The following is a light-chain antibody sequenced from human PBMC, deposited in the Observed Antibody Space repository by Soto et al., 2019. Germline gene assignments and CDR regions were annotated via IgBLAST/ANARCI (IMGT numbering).Light chain of an antibody. Sequence: ELVLTQSPGTLSLSPGERATLSCRASQSVSINYIAWYQQKPGQAPRLLIYDASSRATGIPDRFSGSGSGTDFTLTISRVEPEDVAVYHCQRYGGSGNTFGGGTKVEIK. J-gene: IGKJ4*01. V-gene: IGKV3-20*01. CDR3: QRYGGSGNT. CDR1: QSVSINY. CDR2: DAS.